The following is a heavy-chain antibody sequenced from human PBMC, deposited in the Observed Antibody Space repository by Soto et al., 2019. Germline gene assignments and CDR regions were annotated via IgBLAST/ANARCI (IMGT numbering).Heavy chain of an antibody. CDR1: GDSISSYY. D-gene: IGHD6-13*01. J-gene: IGHJ6*03. Sequence: ETLSLTCIVSGDSISSYYWTWIRRPPGKGLEWVSALSGSGGSTYYADSVKGRFTISRDNAKNTLYLQMNSLRAEDTAVYYCARVGSSWAYYYYYMDVWGKGTTVTVSS. CDR2: LSGSGGST. V-gene: IGHV3-23*01. CDR3: ARVGSSWAYYYYYMDV.